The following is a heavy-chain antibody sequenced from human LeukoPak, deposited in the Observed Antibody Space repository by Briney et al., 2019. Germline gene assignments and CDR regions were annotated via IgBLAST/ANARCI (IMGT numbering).Heavy chain of an antibody. J-gene: IGHJ4*02. Sequence: QTGGTLTLSCAASGFIISSYDMNWIRQGPGKGLVWVSYISSSGSNIYYADSVKGRFTISRDNAKNSLYLQMNSLRDEDTAVYYCARDRSPYTTRAYYLDYWGQGTLVTVSS. CDR3: ARDRSPYTTRAYYLDY. V-gene: IGHV3-48*03. D-gene: IGHD2/OR15-2a*01. CDR1: GFIISSYD. CDR2: ISSSGSNI.